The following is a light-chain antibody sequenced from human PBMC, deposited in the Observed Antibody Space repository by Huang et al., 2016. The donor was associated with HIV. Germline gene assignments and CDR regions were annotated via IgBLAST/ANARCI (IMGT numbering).Light chain of an antibody. V-gene: IGKV1-39*01. Sequence: DIWMTQSPSSLSASIGDRVTITCRASHYVNNLLNWYQQKPGEAPTRLIYAASALQAGVPSRLSGSGSGTDFTLTISNRQAEDVATYSCQQSCTTPRVTFGPGTKVAI. CDR1: HYVNNL. J-gene: IGKJ3*01. CDR2: AAS. CDR3: QQSCTTPRVT.